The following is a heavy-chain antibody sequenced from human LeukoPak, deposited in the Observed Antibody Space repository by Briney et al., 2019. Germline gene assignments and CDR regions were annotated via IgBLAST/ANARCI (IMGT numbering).Heavy chain of an antibody. J-gene: IGHJ5*02. Sequence: SETLSLTCTVSGGSISGYFWSWIRQPAGKGLEWIGRIYSSGSTNYNPSLKSRVTMSVDTSKNQFSLKLSSVTAADTAVYYCARGVRIAAAGKRGWFDPWGQGTLVTVSS. CDR1: GGSISGYF. D-gene: IGHD6-13*01. CDR2: IYSSGST. V-gene: IGHV4-4*07. CDR3: ARGVRIAAAGKRGWFDP.